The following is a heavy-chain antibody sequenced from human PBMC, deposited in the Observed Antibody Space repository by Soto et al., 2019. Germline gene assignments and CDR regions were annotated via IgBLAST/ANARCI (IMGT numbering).Heavy chain of an antibody. Sequence: GGSLRLSCAASGFTFSSYAMSWVRQAPGKGLEWVSAISGSGGSTYYADSVKGRFTISRDNSKNTLYLQMNSLRAEDTAVYYCAKAIVGATTASYYYGMDVWGQGTTVTVSS. CDR1: GFTFSSYA. CDR3: AKAIVGATTASYYYGMDV. V-gene: IGHV3-23*01. CDR2: ISGSGGST. J-gene: IGHJ6*02. D-gene: IGHD1-26*01.